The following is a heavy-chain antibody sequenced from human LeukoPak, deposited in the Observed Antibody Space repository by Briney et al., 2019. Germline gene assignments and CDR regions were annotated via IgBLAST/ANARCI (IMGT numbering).Heavy chain of an antibody. D-gene: IGHD3-3*01. CDR1: GFTFSSYS. Sequence: GGSLRLSCAASGFTFSSYSMNWVRQAPGKGLEWVSSISSSSSYIYYADSVKGRFTIPRDNAKNSLYLQMNSLRAEDAAVYYCARDRLGVVMEIDYWGQGTLVTVSS. CDR3: ARDRLGVVMEIDY. CDR2: ISSSSSYI. V-gene: IGHV3-21*01. J-gene: IGHJ4*02.